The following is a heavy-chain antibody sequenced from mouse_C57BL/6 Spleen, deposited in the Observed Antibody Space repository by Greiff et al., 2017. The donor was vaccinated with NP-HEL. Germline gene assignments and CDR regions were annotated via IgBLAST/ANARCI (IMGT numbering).Heavy chain of an antibody. Sequence: QVQLKQSGAELVRPGSSVKVSCKASGYAFTNYLIEWVKQRPGQGLEWIGVIYPESGGTNYNEKFKGKATLTADKSSSTAYMQLSSLTSEDSAVYFCAREGDDGYYVGYWGQGTTLTVSS. D-gene: IGHD2-3*01. J-gene: IGHJ2*01. CDR1: GYAFTNYL. CDR2: IYPESGGT. CDR3: AREGDDGYYVGY. V-gene: IGHV1-54*01.